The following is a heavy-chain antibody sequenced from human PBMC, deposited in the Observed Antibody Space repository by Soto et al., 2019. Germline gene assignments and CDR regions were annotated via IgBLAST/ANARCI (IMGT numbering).Heavy chain of an antibody. CDR1: GGIFSNFV. CDR2: IIPVFGTP. V-gene: IGHV1-69*13. D-gene: IGHD3-22*01. CDR3: ASPGYESSAYSPNAQ. J-gene: IGHJ4*02. Sequence: SVKVSCKASGGIFSNFVITWLRQAPGHGLEWMGQIIPVFGTPNYAQMFQGRVTITADESTSTAYMELSSVRADDTAVYYCASPGYESSAYSPNAQWGQGTLVTVSS.